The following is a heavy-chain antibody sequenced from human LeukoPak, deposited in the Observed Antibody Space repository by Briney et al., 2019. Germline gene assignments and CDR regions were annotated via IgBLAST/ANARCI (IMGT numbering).Heavy chain of an antibody. CDR2: IIPIFDTA. V-gene: IGHV1-69*13. J-gene: IGHJ6*03. CDR1: GGTFSNYA. CDR3: ARDMIAAAGTPDLSYYYYYYMDV. D-gene: IGHD6-13*01. Sequence: SVKVSCKASGGTFSNYAISWVRQAPGQGLEWMGGIIPIFDTADYAQKFQGRVTITADESTSTAYMELSSLRAEDTAVYYCARDMIAAAGTPDLSYYYYYYMDVWGKGTTVTVSS.